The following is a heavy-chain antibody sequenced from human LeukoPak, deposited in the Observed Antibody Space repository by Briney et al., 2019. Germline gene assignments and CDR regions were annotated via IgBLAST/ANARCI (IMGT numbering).Heavy chain of an antibody. CDR3: SRDRITGGGEHGMDV. CDR1: GGSVRSGDYY. D-gene: IGHD3-10*01. J-gene: IGHJ6*02. CDR2: IHESGST. V-gene: IGHV4-31*03. Sequence: SETLSLTCTVSGGSVRSGDYYWCWIRQHPGKGLEWIGYIHESGSTYYNLSLKSRSTISVDTSKNLFSLTLKSVTAADTAVYYCSRDRITGGGEHGMDVWGQGTTVTVSS.